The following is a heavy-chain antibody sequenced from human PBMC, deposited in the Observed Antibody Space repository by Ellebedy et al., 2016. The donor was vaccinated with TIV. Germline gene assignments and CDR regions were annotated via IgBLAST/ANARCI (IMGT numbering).Heavy chain of an antibody. Sequence: SETLSLXXTVSGGSISSGGYYWSWIRQPPGKGLEWIGYIYYSGSTNYNPSLKNRVTISVDTSKNQFSLKLSSVTAADTAVYYCAGGYYDILTGPTPFDYWGQGTLVTVSS. J-gene: IGHJ4*02. V-gene: IGHV4-61*08. CDR2: IYYSGST. D-gene: IGHD3-9*01. CDR1: GGSISSGGYY. CDR3: AGGYYDILTGPTPFDY.